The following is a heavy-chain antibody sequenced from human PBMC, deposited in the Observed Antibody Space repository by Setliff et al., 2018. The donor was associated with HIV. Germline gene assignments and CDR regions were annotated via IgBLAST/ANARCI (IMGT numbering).Heavy chain of an antibody. Sequence: HSETLSLTCSVSGDSIRNSRDYWGWIRQPPGKGLEWIGNIYYSGTTYYSPSLNSRVTISVDRSRNHFSLRLSAVTAADTAVYYCARELDNSDNSDPFDVWGQGTMVTVSS. CDR2: IYYSGTT. D-gene: IGHD1-1*01. J-gene: IGHJ3*01. V-gene: IGHV4-39*02. CDR1: GDSIRNSRDY. CDR3: ARELDNSDNSDPFDV.